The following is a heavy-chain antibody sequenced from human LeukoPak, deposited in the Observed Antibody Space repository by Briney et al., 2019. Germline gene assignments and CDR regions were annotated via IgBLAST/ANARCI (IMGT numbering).Heavy chain of an antibody. CDR2: IIPIFGTA. J-gene: IGHJ4*02. Sequence: ASVKVSCKASGGTFSSYAISWVRQAPGQGLEWMGGIIPIFGTANYAQKFQGRVTITTDESTSTAYMELRSLRSEDTAVYYCARVQSAYSYGSGSYYLNWGQGTLVTVSS. CDR1: GGTFSSYA. D-gene: IGHD3-10*01. V-gene: IGHV1-69*05. CDR3: ARVQSAYSYGSGSYYLN.